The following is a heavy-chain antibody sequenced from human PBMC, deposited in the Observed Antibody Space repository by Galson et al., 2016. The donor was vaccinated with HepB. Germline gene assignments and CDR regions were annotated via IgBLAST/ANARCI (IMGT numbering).Heavy chain of an antibody. CDR3: ARDVQYAFDL. Sequence: ETLALPCTAAGGSISRDDGSGIRLPPGKGLEWLGYIYYSGSTVYNPSLKSRVTISVDTSKNQFSLNLRSVTAADTAVYYCARDVQYAFDLWGQGTVVSVSS. J-gene: IGHJ3*01. V-gene: IGHV4-59*01. CDR2: IYYSGST. CDR1: GGSISRDD.